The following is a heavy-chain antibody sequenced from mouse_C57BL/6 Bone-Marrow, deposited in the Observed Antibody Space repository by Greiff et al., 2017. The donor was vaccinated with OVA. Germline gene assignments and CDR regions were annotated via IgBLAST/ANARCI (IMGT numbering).Heavy chain of an antibody. D-gene: IGHD1-1*01. CDR1: GYTFTTYP. CDR3: ARGDYYGSSYPYWYFDV. V-gene: IGHV1-47*01. CDR2: FHPYNDDT. Sequence: VQLQQSGAELVKPGASVKMSCKASGYTFTTYPIEWMKQNHGKSLEWIGNFHPYNDDTKYNEKFKGKATLTVEKSSSTVYLELSRLTSDDSAVYYCARGDYYGSSYPYWYFDVWGTGTTVTVSS. J-gene: IGHJ1*03.